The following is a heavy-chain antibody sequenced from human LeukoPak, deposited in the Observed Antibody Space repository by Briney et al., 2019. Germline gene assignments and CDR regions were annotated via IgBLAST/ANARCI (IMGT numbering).Heavy chain of an antibody. J-gene: IGHJ6*02. V-gene: IGHV1-8*01. CDR2: MNPNSGNT. D-gene: IGHD2-2*01. CDR1: GYTFTTYD. CDR3: ARGAGYCSSTSCYVFSVDYYYYGMDV. Sequence: GASVKASCKASGYTFTTYDINWVRQATGQGLEWMGWMNPNSGNTGYAQKFQGRVTMTRNTSISTAYMELSSLRSEDTAVYYCARGAGYCSSTSCYVFSVDYYYYGMDVWGQGTTVTVSS.